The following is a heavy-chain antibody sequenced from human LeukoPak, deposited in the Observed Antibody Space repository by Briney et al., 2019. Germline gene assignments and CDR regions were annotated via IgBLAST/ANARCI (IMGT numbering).Heavy chain of an antibody. D-gene: IGHD5-24*01. V-gene: IGHV4-59*08. CDR1: GGSISSYY. CDR3: ARRDGYNWDY. Sequence: KPSETLSLTCTVSGGSISSYYWSWIRQPPGKGLEWIGYIYYSGSTNCNPSLKSRVTISVDTSKNQFSLKLSSVTAADTAVFYCARRDGYNWDYWGQGTLATVSS. J-gene: IGHJ4*02. CDR2: IYYSGST.